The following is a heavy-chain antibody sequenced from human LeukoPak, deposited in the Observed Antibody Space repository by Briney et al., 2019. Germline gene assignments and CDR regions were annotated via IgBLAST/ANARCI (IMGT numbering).Heavy chain of an antibody. V-gene: IGHV1-18*04. J-gene: IGHJ4*02. D-gene: IGHD3-22*01. Sequence: GESLKISCKGSGYSFTSYWIGWVRQAPGQGLEWMGWISAYNGNTNYAQKLQGRVTMTTDTSTSTAYMELRSLRSDDTAVYYCAGDYYDSSGPADYWGQGTLVTVSS. CDR3: AGDYYDSSGPADY. CDR2: ISAYNGNT. CDR1: GYSFTSYW.